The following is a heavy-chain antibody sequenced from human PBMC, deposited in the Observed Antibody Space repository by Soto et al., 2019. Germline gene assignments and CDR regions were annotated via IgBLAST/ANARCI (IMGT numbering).Heavy chain of an antibody. CDR1: GVTVKSLG. D-gene: IGHD2-2*01. Sequence: GGSLRLACAASGVTVKSLGMHGVRQAPGKGLEYVSAISSDGSSTYYANSVKGRFTISRDNSKNTLYLQMGGLRAEDMAVYHCAARNCSTTRCFHFDYWGRGTLVTVSS. J-gene: IGHJ4*02. CDR2: ISSDGSST. V-gene: IGHV3-64*01. CDR3: AARNCSTTRCFHFDY.